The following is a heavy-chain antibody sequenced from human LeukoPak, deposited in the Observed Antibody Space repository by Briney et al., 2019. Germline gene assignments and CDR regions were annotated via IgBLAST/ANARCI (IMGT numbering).Heavy chain of an antibody. J-gene: IGHJ4*02. CDR1: GGSFSGYY. D-gene: IGHD2-2*01. CDR3: ARIPKAYVVPAASGLVDY. V-gene: IGHV4-34*01. CDR2: INHSGST. Sequence: SETLSLTCAVYGGSFSGYYWSWIRQPPGKGLEWGGEINHSGSTNYNPSLKSRVTISVDTSKNQFSLKLSSVTAADTAVYYCARIPKAYVVPAASGLVDYWGQGTLVTVSS.